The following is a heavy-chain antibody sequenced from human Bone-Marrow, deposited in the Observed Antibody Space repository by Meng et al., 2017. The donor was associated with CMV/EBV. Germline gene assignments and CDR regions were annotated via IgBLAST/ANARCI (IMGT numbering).Heavy chain of an antibody. CDR2: ISGSGGST. D-gene: IGHD6-13*01. CDR3: ANLAAAGPAY. Sequence: GESLKISCAASGFTFSSYAMSWVRQAPGKGLEWVSAISGSGGSTYYADSVKGRFTISRDNSKNTLYLQMNSLRAEDTAVYYCANLAAAGPAYCGQGTLVTFSS. J-gene: IGHJ4*02. V-gene: IGHV3-23*01. CDR1: GFTFSSYA.